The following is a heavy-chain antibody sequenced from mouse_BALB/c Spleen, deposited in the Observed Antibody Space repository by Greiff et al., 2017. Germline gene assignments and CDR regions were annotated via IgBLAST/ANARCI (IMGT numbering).Heavy chain of an antibody. D-gene: IGHD4-1*01. CDR2: ISTYYGNT. CDR1: GYTFTDYA. V-gene: IGHV1-67*01. CDR3: ARGGRTGYYYAMDY. J-gene: IGHJ4*01. Sequence: QVQLKESGPELVRPGVSVKISCKGSGYTFTDYAMHWVKQSHAKSLEWIGVISTYYGNTNYNQKFKGKATMTVDKSSSTAYMELARLTSEDSAIYYCARGGRTGYYYAMDYWGQGTSVTVSS.